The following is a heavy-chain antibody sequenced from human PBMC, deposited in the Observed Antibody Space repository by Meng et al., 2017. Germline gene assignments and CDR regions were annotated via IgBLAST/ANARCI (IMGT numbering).Heavy chain of an antibody. CDR3: ARDAYCNSTSCFALYYYYDGMDV. CDR1: GYTFTSYA. V-gene: IGHV1-3*01. J-gene: IGHJ6*02. Sequence: ASVKVSCKASGYTFTSYAMHWVRQAPGQRLEWMGWINAGNGNTTYSQKFQGRVTITRDTSASTAYMELSSLRSEDTAVYYCARDAYCNSTSCFALYYYYDGMDVWGQGTTVTVSS. CDR2: INAGNGNT. D-gene: IGHD2-2*01.